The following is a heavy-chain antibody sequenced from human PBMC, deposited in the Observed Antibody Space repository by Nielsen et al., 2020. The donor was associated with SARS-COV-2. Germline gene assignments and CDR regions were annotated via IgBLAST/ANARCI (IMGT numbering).Heavy chain of an antibody. Sequence: GESLKISCAASGFTFDDYGMSWFRQAPGKGLEWVADINQDASDKKYVDSVKGRFTISRDNAKNSLFLQMNSLRVEDTAFYYCARGRRVGTTIFEYWGQGTLVTVSS. CDR2: INQDASDK. J-gene: IGHJ4*02. CDR3: ARGRRVGTTIFEY. CDR1: GFTFDDYG. D-gene: IGHD1-14*01. V-gene: IGHV3-7*03.